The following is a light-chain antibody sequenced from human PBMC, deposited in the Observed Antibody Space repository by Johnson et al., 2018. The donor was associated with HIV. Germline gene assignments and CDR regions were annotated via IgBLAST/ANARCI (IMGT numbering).Light chain of an antibody. CDR1: SSNIANNY. J-gene: IGLJ1*01. CDR2: END. V-gene: IGLV1-51*02. CDR3: GTWASSLCAYV. Sequence: QSVLSQPPSVSAAPGQKVTISCSGSSSNIANNYVSWYQQLPGTAPKLLIYENDKRPSGIPDRFSGSKSGTSATLAITGLQTGDEADYYCGTWASSLCAYVFGSGTKVTVL.